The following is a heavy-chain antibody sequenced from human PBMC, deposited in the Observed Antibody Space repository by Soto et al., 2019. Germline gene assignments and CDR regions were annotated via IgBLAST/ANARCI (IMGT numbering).Heavy chain of an antibody. CDR1: GFTFSSYA. V-gene: IGHV3-23*01. CDR2: ISGSGGST. CDR3: AKSSSEWELPYYYYYYGMDV. D-gene: IGHD1-26*01. Sequence: GGSLRLSCAASGFTFSSYAMSWVRQAPGKGLEWVSAISGSGGSTYYADSVKGRFTISRDNSKNTLYLQMNSLRAEDTAVYYCAKSSSEWELPYYYYYYGMDVLGQGTTVTVSS. J-gene: IGHJ6*02.